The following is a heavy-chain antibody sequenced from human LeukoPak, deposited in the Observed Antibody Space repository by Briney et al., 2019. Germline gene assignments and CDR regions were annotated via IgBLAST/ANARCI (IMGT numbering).Heavy chain of an antibody. CDR2: ISAYNGNT. V-gene: IGHV1-18*01. Sequence: ASVKVSCKASGYTFTSYGISWVRQAPGQGLEWMGWISAYNGNTNYAQKLQGRVTMTTDTSTSTAYMELRSLRSDDTAVYYCARVPEGYSYGYVSYYYYYMDVWGKGTTVTVSS. D-gene: IGHD5-18*01. CDR3: ARVPEGYSYGYVSYYYYYMDV. CDR1: GYTFTSYG. J-gene: IGHJ6*03.